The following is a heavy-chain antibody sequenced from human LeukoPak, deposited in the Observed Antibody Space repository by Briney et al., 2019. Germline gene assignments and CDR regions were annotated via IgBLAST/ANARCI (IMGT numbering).Heavy chain of an antibody. J-gene: IGHJ4*02. Sequence: SETLSLTCTVSGGSISSYYWSWIRQPPGKGLEWIGYIYYSGGTNYNPSLKSRVTISVDTSKNQFSLKLSSVTAADTAVYYCARDLRGSYVFDYWGQGTLVTVSS. V-gene: IGHV4-59*01. CDR2: IYYSGGT. CDR1: GGSISSYY. CDR3: ARDLRGSYVFDY. D-gene: IGHD1-26*01.